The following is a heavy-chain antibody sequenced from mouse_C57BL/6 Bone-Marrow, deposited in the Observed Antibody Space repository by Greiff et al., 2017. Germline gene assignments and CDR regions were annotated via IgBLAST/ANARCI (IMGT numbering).Heavy chain of an antibody. V-gene: IGHV3-6*01. CDR2: ISYDGSN. Sequence: EVQLQESGPGLVKPSQSLSLTCSVTGYSITSGYYWNWIRQFPGNKLEWMGYISYDGSNNYNPSLKNRISITRDTSKNQFFLKLNSVTTEDTATYYCARNLTEAMDYGGQGTSVTVSS. CDR3: ARNLTEAMDY. D-gene: IGHD1-1*01. J-gene: IGHJ4*01. CDR1: GYSITSGYY.